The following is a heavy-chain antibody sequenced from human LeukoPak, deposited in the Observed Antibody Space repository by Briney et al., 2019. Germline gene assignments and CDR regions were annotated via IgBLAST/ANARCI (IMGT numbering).Heavy chain of an antibody. CDR1: ANSFTTYW. CDR2: IYPDDSDT. Sequence: GESLKISCKGSANSFTTYWIGWVRQMPGKGLEWMGIIYPDDSDTRYSPSFQGQVTISADKSITTAYLQWSSLKASDTAMYYCASSHLPAFDIWGQGTMVTVSS. CDR3: ASSHLPAFDI. V-gene: IGHV5-51*01. J-gene: IGHJ3*02.